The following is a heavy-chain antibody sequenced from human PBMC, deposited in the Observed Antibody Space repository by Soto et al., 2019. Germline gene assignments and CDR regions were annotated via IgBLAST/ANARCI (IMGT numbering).Heavy chain of an antibody. J-gene: IGHJ2*01. CDR1: GGSFSGYY. D-gene: IGHD3-9*01. CDR3: ARESHDILTGPPCVSYFDL. CDR2: INDRGAI. Sequence: QVQLQQWGAGPLRPLETLSLTCGVSGGSFSGYYWAWIRQSPGKGLEWSGEINDRGAINYHPSLKSRVSISVDTSKNHCFRNRRSVTAADTAVYYCARESHDILTGPPCVSYFDLWGRGTLVTVSS. V-gene: IGHV4-34*01.